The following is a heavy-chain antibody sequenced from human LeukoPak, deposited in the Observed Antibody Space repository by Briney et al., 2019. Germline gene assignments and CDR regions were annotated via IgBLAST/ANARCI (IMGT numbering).Heavy chain of an antibody. CDR1: GYTLTSYD. J-gene: IGHJ4*02. V-gene: IGHV1-8*01. Sequence: ASVKVSCKASGYTLTSYDINWVRQATGQGLEWMGWMNPNSGNTGYAQKFQGRVTMTRNTSISTAYMELSSLRSEDTAVYYCARGNSGYDLYYFDYWGQGTLVTVSS. D-gene: IGHD5-12*01. CDR2: MNPNSGNT. CDR3: ARGNSGYDLYYFDY.